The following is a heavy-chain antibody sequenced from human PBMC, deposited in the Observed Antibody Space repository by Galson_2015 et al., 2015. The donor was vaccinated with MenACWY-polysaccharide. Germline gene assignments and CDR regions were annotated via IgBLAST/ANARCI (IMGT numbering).Heavy chain of an antibody. CDR2: ISGSATNT. J-gene: IGHJ6*02. CDR1: GFTFGNFA. Sequence: SLRLSCAASGFTFGNFALTWVRQAPGKGLEWVSLISGSATNTYYADSVKGRFTISRDNSKNTLFLQLSSLRAEDKAVYYCAKGLSSSRCVGLCYYYLMDVWGQGTTVTVSS. V-gene: IGHV3-23*01. D-gene: IGHD6-13*01. CDR3: AKGLSSSRCVGLCYYYLMDV.